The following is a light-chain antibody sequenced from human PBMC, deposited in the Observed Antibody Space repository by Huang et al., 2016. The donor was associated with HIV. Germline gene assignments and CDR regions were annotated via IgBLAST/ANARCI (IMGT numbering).Light chain of an antibody. CDR3: QQYHNYST. J-gene: IGKJ2*01. CDR1: ESISSW. CDR2: RAS. Sequence: DIQLTQSPSTLSASLGDRVTITCRPSESISSWLAWYQQKPGKAPKLLIYRASNLETGVPSRSRGSGSGIDFTLTSSRLQPDDFSTYYRQQYHNYSTFGQGTKLEIK. V-gene: IGKV1-5*03.